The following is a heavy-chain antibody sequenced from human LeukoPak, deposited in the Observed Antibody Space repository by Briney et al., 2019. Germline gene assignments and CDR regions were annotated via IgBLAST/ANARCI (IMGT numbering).Heavy chain of an antibody. CDR2: IYGAGAGIT. J-gene: IGHJ4*02. CDR3: ARELGD. CDR1: GFTVNNNY. V-gene: IGHV3-53*01. Sequence: PGGSLRLSCATSGFTVNNNYMSWVRQAPGKGLEWVSVIYGAGAGITHYIDSVKGRFTISRDNSRNTVYLQMNSLRAEDTAVYYCARELGDWGQGTLVTVSS.